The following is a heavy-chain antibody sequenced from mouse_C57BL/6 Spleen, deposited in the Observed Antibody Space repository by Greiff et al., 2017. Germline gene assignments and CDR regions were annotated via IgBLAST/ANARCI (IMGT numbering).Heavy chain of an antibody. J-gene: IGHJ2*01. CDR2: IYPGDGDT. CDR1: GYAFSSSW. V-gene: IGHV1-82*01. CDR3: AREEIYYGSSPFDY. Sequence: VKLQQSGPELVKPGASVKISCKASGYAFSSSWMNWVKQRPGKGLEWIGRIYPGDGDTNYNGKFKGKATLTADKSSSTAYMQLSSLTSEDSAVYFCAREEIYYGSSPFDYWGQGTTLTVSS. D-gene: IGHD1-1*01.